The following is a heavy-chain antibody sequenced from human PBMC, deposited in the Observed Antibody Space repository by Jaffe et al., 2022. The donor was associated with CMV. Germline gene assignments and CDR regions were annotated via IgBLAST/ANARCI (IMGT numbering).Heavy chain of an antibody. CDR2: INHSGST. V-gene: IGHV4-34*01. Sequence: QVQLQQWGAGLLKPSETLSLTCAVYGGSFSGYYWSWIRQPPGKGLEWIGEINHSGSTNYNPSLKSRVTISVDTSKNQFSLKLSSVTAADTAVYYCARGGRLVPAAMRGHVNAFDIWGQGTMVTVSS. CDR1: GGSFSGYY. D-gene: IGHD2-2*01. CDR3: ARGGRLVPAAMRGHVNAFDI. J-gene: IGHJ3*02.